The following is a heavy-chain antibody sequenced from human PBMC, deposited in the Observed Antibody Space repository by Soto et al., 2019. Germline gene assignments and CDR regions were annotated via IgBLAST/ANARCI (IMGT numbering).Heavy chain of an antibody. V-gene: IGHV3-7*03. CDR2: IKQDGSDK. D-gene: IGHD3-22*01. J-gene: IGHJ4*02. Sequence: GSLRLSCAASGFTFSSYWMSWFRQAPGNGLEWVANIKQDGSDKYYVDSVKCRFTISRDNAKNSLYLQMNSLRAEDTAVYYCARDPARRRFYDSSGYYYKHYFEYWGQGTMVTVSS. CDR1: GFTFSSYW. CDR3: ARDPARRRFYDSSGYYYKHYFEY.